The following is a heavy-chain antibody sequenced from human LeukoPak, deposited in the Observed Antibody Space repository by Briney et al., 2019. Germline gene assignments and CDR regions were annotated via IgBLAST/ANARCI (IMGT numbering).Heavy chain of an antibody. V-gene: IGHV3-7*05. Sequence: GGSLRLSCAASGFTFSRNWMSWVRQAPGKGPEWVANVKQDGSQKYYVDSVKGRFTISRDNAKMSLYLQMNSLRAEDTAMYYCAREVYGDNYFDYWGQGTLVTVSS. D-gene: IGHD4-17*01. J-gene: IGHJ4*02. CDR2: VKQDGSQK. CDR3: AREVYGDNYFDY. CDR1: GFTFSRNW.